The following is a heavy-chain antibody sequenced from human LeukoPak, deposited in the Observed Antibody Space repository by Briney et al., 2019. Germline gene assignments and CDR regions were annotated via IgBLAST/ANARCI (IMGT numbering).Heavy chain of an antibody. D-gene: IGHD2-21*02. Sequence: PGGSLGLSCAASGFTFSRYAMHWVRQAPGKGLEWVAVISYDGSNKYYADSVKGRFTISRDNSKNTLYLQMNSLRAEDTAVYYCARDGYIVVVTAIRGPFDYWGQGTLVTVSS. CDR3: ARDGYIVVVTAIRGPFDY. CDR1: GFTFSRYA. J-gene: IGHJ4*02. CDR2: ISYDGSNK. V-gene: IGHV3-30*04.